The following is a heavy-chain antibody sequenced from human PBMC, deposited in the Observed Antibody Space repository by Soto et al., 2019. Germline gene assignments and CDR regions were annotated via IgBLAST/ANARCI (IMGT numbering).Heavy chain of an antibody. J-gene: IGHJ6*02. V-gene: IGHV3-30-3*01. CDR3: ARVQDDSSGYYYYGMDV. Sequence: QVQLVESGGGVVQPGRSLRLSCAASGFTFSSYAMHWVRQAPGKGLEWVAVISYDGSNKYYADSVKGRFTISRDNSKNTLYLQMNSLRVEDTAVYYCARVQDDSSGYYYYGMDVWGQGTTVTVSS. CDR2: ISYDGSNK. CDR1: GFTFSSYA. D-gene: IGHD3-22*01.